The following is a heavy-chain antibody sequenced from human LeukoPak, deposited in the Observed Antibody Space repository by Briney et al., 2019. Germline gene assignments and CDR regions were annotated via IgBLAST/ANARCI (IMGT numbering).Heavy chain of an antibody. J-gene: IGHJ3*02. CDR3: ARTDPPYCSSTSCSRKDAFDI. D-gene: IGHD2-2*01. CDR2: IYYSGST. CDR1: GGSISSYY. V-gene: IGHV4-59*01. Sequence: TSETLSLTCTVSGGSISSYYWSWIRQPPGKGLEWFGYIYYSGSTNYNPSLKSRVTISVDTSKNQFSLKLSSVTAADTAVYYCARTDPPYCSSTSCSRKDAFDIWGQGTMVTVSS.